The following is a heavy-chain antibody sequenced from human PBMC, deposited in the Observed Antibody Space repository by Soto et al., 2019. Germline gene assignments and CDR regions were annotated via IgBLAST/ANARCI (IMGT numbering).Heavy chain of an antibody. CDR2: IYYSGST. Sequence: SETLSLTCTVSGGSISSYYWSWIRQPPGKGLEWIGYIYYSGSTNYNPSLKSRVTISVDTSKNQFSLKLSSVTAADTAVYYCARDHYSNHPDYYGMDVWGQGTTVTVSS. CDR1: GGSISSYY. CDR3: ARDHYSNHPDYYGMDV. D-gene: IGHD4-4*01. V-gene: IGHV4-59*01. J-gene: IGHJ6*02.